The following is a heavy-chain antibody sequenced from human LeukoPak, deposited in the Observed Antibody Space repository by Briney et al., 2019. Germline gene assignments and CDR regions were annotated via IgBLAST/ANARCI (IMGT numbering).Heavy chain of an antibody. J-gene: IGHJ4*02. CDR3: ATDPLYYYDSSGYY. CDR1: GYTLTELS. Sequence: ASVKVSCKVSGYTLTELSMHWVRRAPGKGPEWMGGFDPEDGETIYAQKFQGRVTMTEDTSTDTAYMELSSLRSEDTAVYYCATDPLYYYDSSGYYWGQGTLVTVSS. D-gene: IGHD3-22*01. V-gene: IGHV1-24*01. CDR2: FDPEDGET.